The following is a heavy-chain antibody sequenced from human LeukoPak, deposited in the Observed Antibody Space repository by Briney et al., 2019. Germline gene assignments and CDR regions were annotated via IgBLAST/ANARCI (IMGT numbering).Heavy chain of an antibody. J-gene: IGHJ4*02. CDR2: IRYDESTK. D-gene: IGHD2-2*01. Sequence: GGSLRLSCAASGFTFNIYGMHWVRQAPGKGLEWVAFIRYDESTKFYADSVKGRFTISRDNSKTTLYLQMNSLRAEDTAVYYSAKDLPPAYLDYWRQGPLVTVPS. CDR3: AKDLPPAYLDY. V-gene: IGHV3-30*02. CDR1: GFTFNIYG.